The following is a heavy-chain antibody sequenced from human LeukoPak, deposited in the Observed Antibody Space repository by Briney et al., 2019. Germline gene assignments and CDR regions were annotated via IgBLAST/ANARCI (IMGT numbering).Heavy chain of an antibody. D-gene: IGHD2-8*01. J-gene: IGHJ6*02. CDR2: ISWNSGSI. V-gene: IGHV3-9*01. CDR1: GFTFDDYA. CDR3: ARVGLGVDYYYGMDV. Sequence: PGRSLRLSCAASGFTFDDYAMHWVRQAPGKGLEWVSGISWNSGSIDYADSVKGRFTISRDNAKNTVYLQMNSLRAEDTAVYYCARVGLGVDYYYGMDVWGQGTTVTVSS.